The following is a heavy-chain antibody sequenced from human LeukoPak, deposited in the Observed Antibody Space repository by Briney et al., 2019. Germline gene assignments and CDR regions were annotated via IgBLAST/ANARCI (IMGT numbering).Heavy chain of an antibody. CDR1: GFTFSSYA. D-gene: IGHD6-19*01. J-gene: IGHJ4*02. CDR3: AKGHSSGWSRNFDY. Sequence: GGSLRLSCAASGFTFSSYAMSWVRQAPGKGLEWVSGISGSGGSTYYVDSVKGRFTISRDNSKNTLYLQMNSLRAEDTAVYYCAKGHSSGWSRNFDYWGQGTLVTVS. CDR2: ISGSGGST. V-gene: IGHV3-23*01.